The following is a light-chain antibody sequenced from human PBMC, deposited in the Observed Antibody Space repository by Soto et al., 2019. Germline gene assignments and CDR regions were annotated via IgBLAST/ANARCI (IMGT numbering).Light chain of an antibody. V-gene: IGLV4-60*02. Sequence: QPVLTQSSSASASLGSSVKLTCTLSSAHSSYIIAWHQQQPGKAPRYLMKLEGSGSYNKGSGVPYRFSGSSSGADRYLTISNLQFEDEADYYCETWDSNTHTVFGGGTQLTVL. CDR3: ETWDSNTHTV. CDR1: SAHSSYI. CDR2: LEGSGSY. J-gene: IGLJ3*02.